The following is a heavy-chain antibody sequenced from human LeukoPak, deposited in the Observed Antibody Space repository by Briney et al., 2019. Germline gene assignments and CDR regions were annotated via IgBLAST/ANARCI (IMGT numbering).Heavy chain of an antibody. D-gene: IGHD3-22*01. CDR3: AKDSRYDSSGYCDY. Sequence: GGSLRLSCAASGFTFTKYWMHWVRQAPGKGLEWVSGISWNSGSIGYADSVKGRFTISRDNAKNSLYLQMNSLRAEDTALYHCAKDSRYDSSGYCDYWGQGTLVTVSS. CDR1: GFTFTKYW. J-gene: IGHJ4*02. V-gene: IGHV3-9*01. CDR2: ISWNSGSI.